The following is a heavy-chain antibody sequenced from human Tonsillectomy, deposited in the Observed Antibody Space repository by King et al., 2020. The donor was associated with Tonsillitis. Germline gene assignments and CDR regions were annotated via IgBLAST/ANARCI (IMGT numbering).Heavy chain of an antibody. D-gene: IGHD3-22*01. V-gene: IGHV6-1*01. CDR2: TYYRSTWYN. CDR3: ASQPYDSSGYYVDY. Sequence: VQLQQSGPGLVKRSQTLSLTCAISGDSVSSDSAAWNWIRQSPSRGLEWLGRTYYRSTWYNDYALSVRSRIIVNRDRARNQFSRQLNSVTPEDTAVYYCASQPYDSSGYYVDYWGQGILVIVSS. J-gene: IGHJ4*02. CDR1: GDSVSSDSAA.